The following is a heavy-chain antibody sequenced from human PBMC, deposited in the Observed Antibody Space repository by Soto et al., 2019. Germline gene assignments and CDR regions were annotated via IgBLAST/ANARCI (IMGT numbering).Heavy chain of an antibody. CDR1: GGSISSGGYY. V-gene: IGHV4-31*03. D-gene: IGHD2-2*01. J-gene: IGHJ1*01. CDR2: IYYSGST. Sequence: SETLSLTCTVSGGSISSGGYYWSWIRQHPGKGLEWIGYIYYSGSTYYNPSLKSRVTISVDTSKNQFSLKLSSVTAADTAVYYCARPPNIVVVPAANKYFQHCGQGTLVIVSS. CDR3: ARPPNIVVVPAANKYFQH.